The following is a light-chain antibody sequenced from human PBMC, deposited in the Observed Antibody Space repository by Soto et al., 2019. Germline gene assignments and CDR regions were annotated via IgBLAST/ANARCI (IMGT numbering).Light chain of an antibody. CDR2: GTS. Sequence: DIHMTQNPSSLSASLVDIVTITFRSSQIIGNDLNWYQQKPGKAPKLLVYGTSSLQSGVPSRFSGRGSGTDFTLTINSLQPDDFAVYYCQQGYKTPYTFGRGTK. V-gene: IGKV1-39*01. CDR3: QQGYKTPYT. CDR1: QIIGND. J-gene: IGKJ2*01.